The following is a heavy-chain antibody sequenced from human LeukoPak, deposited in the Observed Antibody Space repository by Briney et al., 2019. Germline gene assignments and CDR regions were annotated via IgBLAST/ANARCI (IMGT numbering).Heavy chain of an antibody. Sequence: PSETLSLTCTVSGGSISSYYWSWIRQPAGKGLEWIGGIYTSGSTNYNPSPKSRVTMSVDTSKDQFSLKLSSVTAADTAVYYCARALTDRLNWFDPWGQGTLVTVSS. D-gene: IGHD2-21*02. V-gene: IGHV4-4*07. CDR2: IYTSGST. J-gene: IGHJ5*02. CDR1: GGSISSYY. CDR3: ARALTDRLNWFDP.